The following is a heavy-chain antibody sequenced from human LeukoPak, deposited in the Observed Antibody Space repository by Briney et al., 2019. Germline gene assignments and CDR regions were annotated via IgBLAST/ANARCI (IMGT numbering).Heavy chain of an antibody. Sequence: PSETLSLTCTVSGASISSYYWSWIRQPPGKGLEWIGYIYYSGSTNYNPSLKSRVTISVDTSKNQFSLKLSSVTAADTAVYYCARQSLWFGGYYYYYGMDVWGQGTTVTVSS. D-gene: IGHD3-10*01. CDR1: GASISSYY. CDR2: IYYSGST. CDR3: ARQSLWFGGYYYYYGMDV. J-gene: IGHJ6*02. V-gene: IGHV4-59*08.